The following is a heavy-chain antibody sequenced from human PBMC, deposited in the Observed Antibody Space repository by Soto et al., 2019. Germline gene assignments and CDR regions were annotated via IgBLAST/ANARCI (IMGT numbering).Heavy chain of an antibody. CDR1: GGSISSYY. J-gene: IGHJ2*01. CDR2: IYYSGSP. V-gene: IGHV4-59*08. D-gene: IGHD3-16*02. Sequence: QVQLQESGPGLVKPSETLSLTCTVSGGSISSYYWSWIRQPPREGLEWIGYIYYSGSPNYNPSLKSRITISVDTTNNLASLMLSSVTAAYTDVYHCARFISSVDLWGRGTLFTVSS. CDR3: ARFISSVDL.